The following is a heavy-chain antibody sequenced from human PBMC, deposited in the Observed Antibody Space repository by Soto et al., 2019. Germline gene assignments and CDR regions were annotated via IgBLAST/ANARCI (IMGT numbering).Heavy chain of an antibody. CDR2: IYHSGST. J-gene: IGHJ6*02. D-gene: IGHD3-3*01. Sequence: PSETLSLTCAVSGGSISSGGYSWSWIRQPPGKGLEWIGYIYHSGSTYYNPSLKSRVTISVDTSKNQFSLKLSSVTAADTAVYYCARGPHVSRGFWSGYEGGYYYYGMDVWGQGTTVTVSS. CDR3: ARGPHVSRGFWSGYEGGYYYYGMDV. V-gene: IGHV4-30-2*01. CDR1: GGSISSGGYS.